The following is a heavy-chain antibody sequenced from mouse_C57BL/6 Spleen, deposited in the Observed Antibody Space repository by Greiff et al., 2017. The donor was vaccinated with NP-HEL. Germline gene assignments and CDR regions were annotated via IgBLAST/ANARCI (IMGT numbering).Heavy chain of an antibody. J-gene: IGHJ2*01. CDR1: GFSFNTYA. Sequence: EVQGVESGGGLVQPKGSLKLSCAASGFSFNTYAMNWVRQAPGKGLEWVARIRSKSNNYATYHADSVKDRFTISRDDSESMLYLQMNNLKTEDTAMYYCVRQGSYDYFDYWGQGTTLTVSS. D-gene: IGHD1-1*02. CDR3: VRQGSYDYFDY. CDR2: IRSKSNNYAT. V-gene: IGHV10-1*01.